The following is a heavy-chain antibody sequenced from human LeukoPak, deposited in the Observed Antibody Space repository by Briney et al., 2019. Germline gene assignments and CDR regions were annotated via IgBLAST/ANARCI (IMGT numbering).Heavy chain of an antibody. CDR3: ARGNLHYDILTGYSGEGNWFDP. D-gene: IGHD3-9*01. CDR1: GGSISSSSYY. CDR2: IYYSGST. J-gene: IGHJ5*02. V-gene: IGHV4-39*07. Sequence: PSETLSLTCTVSGGSISSSSYYWGWIRQPPGKGLEWIGSIYYSGSTYYNPSLKSRVTISVDTSKNQFSLKLSSVTAADTAVYYCARGNLHYDILTGYSGEGNWFDPWGQGTLVTVSS.